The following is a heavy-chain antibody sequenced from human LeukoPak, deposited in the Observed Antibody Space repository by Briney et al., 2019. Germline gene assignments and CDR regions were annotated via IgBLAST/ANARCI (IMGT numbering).Heavy chain of an antibody. CDR2: ISSSSSYI. CDR1: GFTFSSYS. Sequence: PGGSLRLSCAASGFTFSSYSMNWVRQAPGKGLEWVSSISSSSSYIYYADSVKGRFTISRDNAKNSLYLQMNSLRAEDTAVYYCATVSRIAAAGKEYWGQGTLVTVSS. J-gene: IGHJ4*02. CDR3: ATVSRIAAAGKEY. D-gene: IGHD6-13*01. V-gene: IGHV3-21*01.